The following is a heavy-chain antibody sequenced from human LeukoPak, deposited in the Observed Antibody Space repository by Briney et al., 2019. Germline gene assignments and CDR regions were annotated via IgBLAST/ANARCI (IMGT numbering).Heavy chain of an antibody. D-gene: IGHD3-10*01. J-gene: IGHJ6*03. V-gene: IGHV4-61*02. CDR2: IFTSGST. CDR3: AREGKITMVRGVIRYYYMDV. Sequence: SETLSLTCTVSGGSISSGRYYWSWIRQPAGKGLEWIGRIFTSGSTKYNPSLKSRVTISVDTSKNQFSLKLSSVTAADTAVYYCAREGKITMVRGVIRYYYMDVWGKGTTVTISS. CDR1: GGSISSGRYY.